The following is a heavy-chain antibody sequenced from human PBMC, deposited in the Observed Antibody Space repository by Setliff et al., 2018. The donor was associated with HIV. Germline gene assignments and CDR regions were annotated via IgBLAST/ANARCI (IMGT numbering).Heavy chain of an antibody. J-gene: IGHJ4*02. CDR1: GSISSTSYY. CDR2: IYYSGST. V-gene: IGHV4-39*07. D-gene: IGHD2-15*01. Sequence: SETLSLTCTVSGSISSTSYYWGWIRQPPGKGLEWIGSIYYSGSTYQNPSLKSRVTISVDTSKNQFSLKLSSVTAADTAVYYCARGFDTDIVVVVAATFFDYWGQGTLVTVSS. CDR3: ARGFDTDIVVVVAATFFDY.